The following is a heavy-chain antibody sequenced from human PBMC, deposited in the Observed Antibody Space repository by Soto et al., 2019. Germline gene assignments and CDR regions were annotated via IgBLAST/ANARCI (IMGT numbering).Heavy chain of an antibody. CDR2: ISYARSIK. J-gene: IGHJ6*02. Sequence: QVQLVESGGGVVQPGRSLRLSWAASGFTFSSYAMHWVRQAPGKGLEWVAVISYARSIKYSADSVKGRFTISRDNSKNTLYLQMNSLRAEDTAVYYCPAAMSGVLVGIDVWGQGTTVTVSS. V-gene: IGHV3-30*04. CDR1: GFTFSSYA. CDR3: PAAMSGVLVGIDV. D-gene: IGHD2-2*01.